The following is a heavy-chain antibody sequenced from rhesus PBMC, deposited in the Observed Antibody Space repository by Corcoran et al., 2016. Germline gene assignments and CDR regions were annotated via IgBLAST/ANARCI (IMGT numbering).Heavy chain of an antibody. CDR2: IYGSGGSN. D-gene: IGHD3-3*01. Sequence: QVQLQESGPGLVKPSETLSLPCAVSGGSISSNYWSWIRQAPGKGLEWIGRIYGSGGSNDYNPSLKSRGTISTDTSKNQFSLKLSAVTAADTAVYYCARGNIWTGYYFDYWGQGVLVTVSS. CDR3: ARGNIWTGYYFDY. J-gene: IGHJ4*01. V-gene: IGHV4-160*01. CDR1: GGSISSNY.